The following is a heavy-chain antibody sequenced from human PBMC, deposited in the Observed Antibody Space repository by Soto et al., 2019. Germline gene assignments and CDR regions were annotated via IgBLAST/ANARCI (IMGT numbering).Heavy chain of an antibody. CDR3: ARDAAFISSGLFNP. V-gene: IGHV3-11*01. Sequence: PGGSLRLSCAASGFTFSDYYMSWIRQAPGKGLEWISHISDSATTMCYADSVKGRFTISRDNARKSLFLHMNSLRAEDTAVYYCARDAAFISSGLFNPWGQGTLVTVSS. CDR2: ISDSATTM. J-gene: IGHJ5*02. CDR1: GFTFSDYY. D-gene: IGHD3-22*01.